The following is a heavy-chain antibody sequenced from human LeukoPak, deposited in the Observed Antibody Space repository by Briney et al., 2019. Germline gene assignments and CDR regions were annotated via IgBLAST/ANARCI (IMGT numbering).Heavy chain of an antibody. CDR3: ARVWGDDVLLWFGELLFDY. J-gene: IGHJ4*02. V-gene: IGHV4-59*11. CDR2: IYYSGST. CDR1: GGSISSHY. Sequence: SETLSLTCTVSGGSISSHYWSWIRQPPGKGLEGIGYIYYSGSTNYSPSLKSRVTISVDTSKNQFSLKLSSVTAADTAVYYCARVWGDDVLLWFGELLFDYWGQGTLVTVSS. D-gene: IGHD3-10*01.